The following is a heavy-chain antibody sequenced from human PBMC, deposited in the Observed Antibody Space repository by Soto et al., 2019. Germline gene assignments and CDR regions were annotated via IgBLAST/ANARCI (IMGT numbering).Heavy chain of an antibody. Sequence: EVQLVESGGGLVQPGGSLRLSCAASGFTFSSYSMNWVRQAPGKGLEWVSYINSGSNTIYYADSVKGRFTISRDNAKNSQDLQMNNLRAEDTAVHYCARANLGYGDYDSIHYWGQGTLVTVSS. D-gene: IGHD4-17*01. CDR1: GFTFSSYS. CDR3: ARANLGYGDYDSIHY. J-gene: IGHJ4*02. V-gene: IGHV3-48*01. CDR2: INSGSNTI.